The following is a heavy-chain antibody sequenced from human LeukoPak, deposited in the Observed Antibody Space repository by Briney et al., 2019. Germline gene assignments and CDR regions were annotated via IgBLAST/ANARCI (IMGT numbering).Heavy chain of an antibody. CDR2: IRSKANSYAT. V-gene: IGHV3-73*01. J-gene: IGHJ4*02. Sequence: GGSLRLSCAASGFTFSGSAMHWVRQASGKGLEWVGRIRSKANSYATAYAASVKGRFTISRDDSKNTVYLQMNSLKTEDTAVYYCTTDHRTISGVVTPDYWGQGTLVTVSS. CDR1: GFTFSGSA. CDR3: TTDHRTISGVVTPDY. D-gene: IGHD3-3*01.